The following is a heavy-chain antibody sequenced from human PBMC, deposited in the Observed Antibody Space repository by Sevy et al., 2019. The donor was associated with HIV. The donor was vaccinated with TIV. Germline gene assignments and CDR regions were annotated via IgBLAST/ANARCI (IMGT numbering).Heavy chain of an antibody. J-gene: IGHJ4*02. V-gene: IGHV3-33*01. CDR3: ARGGYYYDNAAYYAFDS. CDR2: IWSDGAYQ. D-gene: IGHD3-22*01. Sequence: GGSLRLSCTTSGFTFSAYAMHWVRQAPGKGLEWVAIIWSDGAYQYHGDSVKGRFTISRENSKNTLYLQMNSLRVEDTDVYYCARGGYYYDNAAYYAFDSWGQGTLVTVSS. CDR1: GFTFSAYA.